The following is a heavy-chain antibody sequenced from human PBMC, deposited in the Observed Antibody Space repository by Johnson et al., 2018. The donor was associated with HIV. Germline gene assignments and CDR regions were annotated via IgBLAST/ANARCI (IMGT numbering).Heavy chain of an antibody. Sequence: QVQLVESGGGVVQPGRSLRLSCAASGFTFSSYAMHWVRQAPGTGLEWVAVISYAGLNTYYAYSVKGRFTISREISKNTLYLHMNSLRAEATAVYYCARVRLPDAFDIWGQGTMVTVSS. CDR3: ARVRLPDAFDI. V-gene: IGHV3-30*04. CDR2: ISYAGLNT. CDR1: GFTFSSYA. J-gene: IGHJ3*02.